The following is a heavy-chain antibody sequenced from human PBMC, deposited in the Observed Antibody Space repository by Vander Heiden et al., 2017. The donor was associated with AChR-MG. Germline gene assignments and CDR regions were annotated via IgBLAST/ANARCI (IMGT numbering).Heavy chain of an antibody. CDR1: GGPISSSSYG. J-gene: IGHJ2*01. Sequence: QPQLQESGPGLVKPSETLSLPCTASGGPISSSSYGWGWIRQPPGKGLEWIGSIYYSGSTYYNPSLKSRVTISVDTSKNQFSLKLSSVTAADTAVYYCARHIRRRGYDSPYWYFDLWGRGTLVTVSS. CDR3: ARHIRRRGYDSPYWYFDL. D-gene: IGHD5-12*01. CDR2: IYYSGST. V-gene: IGHV4-39*01.